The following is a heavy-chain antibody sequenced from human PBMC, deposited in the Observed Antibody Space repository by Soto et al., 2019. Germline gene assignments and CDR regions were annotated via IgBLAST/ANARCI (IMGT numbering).Heavy chain of an antibody. J-gene: IGHJ4*02. CDR2: IIPIFGTA. CDR3: ARENSGTGFDY. Sequence: GASVKVSCKASGGTFSRYAMSWVRQAPGQGLEWMGGIIPIFGTANYAQKFQGRVTITADESTSTAYMEPSSLRSEDTAVYYCARENSGTGFDYWGQGTLVTVSS. CDR1: GGTFSRYA. V-gene: IGHV1-69*13. D-gene: IGHD1-1*01.